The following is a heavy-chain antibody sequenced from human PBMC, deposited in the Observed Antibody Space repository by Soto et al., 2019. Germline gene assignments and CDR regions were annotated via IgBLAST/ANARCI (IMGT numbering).Heavy chain of an antibody. CDR2: IGTAGDT. CDR1: GFTFSTYD. CDR3: VRSAGSGYFHH. D-gene: IGHD6-19*01. J-gene: IGHJ1*01. Sequence: GGSLRLSCSASGFTFSTYDMHWVRQATGKGLEWVSGIGTAGDTYYPGSVKGRFTISRENAKNSLYLQMNSLRAGDTAVYYCVRSAGSGYFHHWGQGTLVTVSS. V-gene: IGHV3-13*01.